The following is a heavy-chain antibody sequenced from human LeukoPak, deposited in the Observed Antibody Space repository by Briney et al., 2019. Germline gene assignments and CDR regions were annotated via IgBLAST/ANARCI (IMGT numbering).Heavy chain of an antibody. J-gene: IGHJ4*02. CDR3: ASGGSYSFSGVDYFDY. Sequence: VASVKVSCKASGYTFTVYYMHWVRQAPGQGLEWMGRINPNSGGTNYAQKFQGRVTMTRDTSISTAYMELSRLRSDDTAVYYCASGGSYSFSGVDYFDYWGQGTLVTVSS. CDR2: INPNSGGT. D-gene: IGHD1-26*01. V-gene: IGHV1-2*06. CDR1: GYTFTVYY.